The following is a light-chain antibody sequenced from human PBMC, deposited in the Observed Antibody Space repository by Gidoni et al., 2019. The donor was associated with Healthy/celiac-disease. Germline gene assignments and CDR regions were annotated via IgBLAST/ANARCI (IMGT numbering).Light chain of an antibody. J-gene: IGLJ3*02. CDR3: AAWDDSLSGL. CDR2: RNN. Sequence: QSLLTQPPSASGTPGQRVTISCSGSSSNIGSNYVYWYQQLPGTAPKLLIYRNNQRPSGVPERFSGSKSGTSAALAISGLRSEDEADYYCAAWDDSLSGLFGGGTKLTVL. V-gene: IGLV1-47*01. CDR1: SSNIGSNY.